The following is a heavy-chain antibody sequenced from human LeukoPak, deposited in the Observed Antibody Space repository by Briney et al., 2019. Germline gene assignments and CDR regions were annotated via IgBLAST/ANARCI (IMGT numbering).Heavy chain of an antibody. Sequence: ASVKVSCKVSGYTLTELSMHGVRQAPGKGLEWMGGFDPEDGETIYAQKFQGRVTMTEDTSTDTAYMELSSLRSEDTAVYYCATDLDSGRPGYFDYWGQGTLVTVSS. D-gene: IGHD1-26*01. CDR3: ATDLDSGRPGYFDY. V-gene: IGHV1-24*01. CDR2: FDPEDGET. CDR1: GYTLTELS. J-gene: IGHJ4*02.